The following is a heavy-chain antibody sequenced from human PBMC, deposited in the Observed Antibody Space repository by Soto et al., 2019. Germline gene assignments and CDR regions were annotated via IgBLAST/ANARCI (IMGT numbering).Heavy chain of an antibody. CDR3: AKFHRSEYYYDSSGYYYVGYFDY. D-gene: IGHD3-22*01. CDR2: IYYSGST. CDR1: GGSVSSGSYY. V-gene: IGHV4-61*01. J-gene: IGHJ4*02. Sequence: KPSETLSLTCTVSGGSVSSGSYYWSWIRQPPGKGLEWIGYIYYSGSTKYNPSLKSRVTISVDTSKNQFSLKLSSVTAADTAVYYCAKFHRSEYYYDSSGYYYVGYFDYWGQGTLVTVSS.